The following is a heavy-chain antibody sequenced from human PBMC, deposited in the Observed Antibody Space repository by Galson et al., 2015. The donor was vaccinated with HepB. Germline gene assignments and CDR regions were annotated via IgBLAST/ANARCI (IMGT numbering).Heavy chain of an antibody. CDR1: GFTFSSYW. J-gene: IGHJ3*02. Sequence: SLRLSCAASGFTFSSYWMSWVRQAPGKGLEWVANIKQDGSGKYYVDSVKGRFTISRDNAKNSLYLQMNSLRAEDTAVYYCAREVYNWNDGTSVAFDIWGQGTMVTVSS. CDR3: AREVYNWNDGTSVAFDI. D-gene: IGHD1-1*01. V-gene: IGHV3-7*03. CDR2: IKQDGSGK.